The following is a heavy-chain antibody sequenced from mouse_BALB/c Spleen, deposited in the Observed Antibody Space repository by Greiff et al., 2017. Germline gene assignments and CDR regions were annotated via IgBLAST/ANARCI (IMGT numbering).Heavy chain of an antibody. Sequence: EVKLMESGGGLVKPGGSLKLSCAASGFTFSSYAMSWVRQTPEKRLEWVATISSGGSYTYYPDSVKGRFTISRDNAKNTLYLQMSSLRSEDTAMYYCARHLYDYDDLLFAYWGQGTLVTVSA. J-gene: IGHJ3*01. CDR1: GFTFSSYA. D-gene: IGHD2-4*01. CDR3: ARHLYDYDDLLFAY. CDR2: ISSGGSYT. V-gene: IGHV5-9-3*01.